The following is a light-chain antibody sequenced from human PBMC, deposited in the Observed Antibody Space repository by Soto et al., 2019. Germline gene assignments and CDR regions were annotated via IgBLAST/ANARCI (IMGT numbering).Light chain of an antibody. CDR1: SSDIGGYNY. CDR2: LVS. Sequence: QSVLTQPASVSGSPGQSITVSCTGTSSDIGGYNYVSWYQQHPGKAPKLMVYLVSKRPSGVPDRFSGSKSGNTASLTISGLQAEDEADYYCCSYAGSYIYVFGTGTQLTVL. J-gene: IGLJ1*01. CDR3: CSYAGSYIYV. V-gene: IGLV2-11*01.